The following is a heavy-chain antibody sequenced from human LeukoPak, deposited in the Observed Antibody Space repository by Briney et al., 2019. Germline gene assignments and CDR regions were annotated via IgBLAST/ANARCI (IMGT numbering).Heavy chain of an antibody. V-gene: IGHV4-59*01. D-gene: IGHD4-11*01. Sequence: SETLSLTCTVSDDSITMYYWTWIRQPPGKGLEWIGYVDHTGSTKFNPSLNGRVSISRDTSNNFFSLRLRSVTAADTAVYFCARGRVSSSTWYSTYYYFFYMDFWGKGTTVTISS. J-gene: IGHJ6*03. CDR2: VDHTGST. CDR3: ARGRVSSSTWYSTYYYFFYMDF. CDR1: DDSITMYY.